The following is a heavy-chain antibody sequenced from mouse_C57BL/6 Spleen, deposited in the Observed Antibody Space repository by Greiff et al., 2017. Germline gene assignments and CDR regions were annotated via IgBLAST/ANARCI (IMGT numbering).Heavy chain of an antibody. D-gene: IGHD1-1*01. CDR3: TSLITTVVATGGFDY. Sequence: EVQLQQSGTVLVRPGASVKMSCKTSGYTFTSYWMHWVKQRPGQGLEWIGAIDPGNSDTSYNQKFKGKAKLTAVTSASTAYMELSSLTNEDSAVYYCTSLITTVVATGGFDYWGQGTTLTVSS. CDR2: IDPGNSDT. J-gene: IGHJ2*01. CDR1: GYTFTSYW. V-gene: IGHV1-5*01.